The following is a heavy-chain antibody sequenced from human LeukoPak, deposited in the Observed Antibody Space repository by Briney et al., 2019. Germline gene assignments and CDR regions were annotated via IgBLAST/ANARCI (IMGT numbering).Heavy chain of an antibody. CDR1: GFTFSSYG. CDR3: SQEDYYGSGSYLGG. D-gene: IGHD3-10*01. J-gene: IGHJ4*02. CDR2: VSYDGSNK. V-gene: IGHV3-30*18. Sequence: GGSLRLSCAASGFTFSSYGMHWVRQAPGKGLEWVAVVSYDGSNKFYTDSMKGRLTISRDNSKNTLYLQMNSLRTEDTAIYYCSQEDYYGSGSYLGGWGQGTLVTVSS.